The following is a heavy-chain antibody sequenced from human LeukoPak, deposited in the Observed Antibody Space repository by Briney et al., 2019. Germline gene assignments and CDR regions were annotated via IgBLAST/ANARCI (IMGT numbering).Heavy chain of an antibody. CDR1: GFTFSSYW. CDR2: ISGSGDST. D-gene: IGHD6-19*01. V-gene: IGHV3-23*01. J-gene: IGHJ4*02. CDR3: ARGQRSGWFDY. Sequence: GGSLRLSCAASGFTFSSYWMSWVRQAPGKGLEWVSAISGSGDSTYYADSVKGRFTISRDNPKNTVYLQMNSPRAEDTAVYYCARGQRSGWFDYWGQGTLVTVSS.